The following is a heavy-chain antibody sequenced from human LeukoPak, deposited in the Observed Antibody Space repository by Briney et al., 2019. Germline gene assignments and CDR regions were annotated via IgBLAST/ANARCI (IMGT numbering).Heavy chain of an antibody. D-gene: IGHD2-2*01. Sequence: SETLSLTCTVSGGSISSGDYYWSWIRQPPGKGLEWIGYINYSGSTFHYNPSLKSRITISVDTSKNQFSLRLNSVTVADTAVYFCASTNCSSASCYGANWFDPWGQGTLFTVSS. CDR1: GGSISSGDYY. J-gene: IGHJ5*02. V-gene: IGHV4-30-4*01. CDR3: ASTNCSSASCYGANWFDP. CDR2: INYSGST.